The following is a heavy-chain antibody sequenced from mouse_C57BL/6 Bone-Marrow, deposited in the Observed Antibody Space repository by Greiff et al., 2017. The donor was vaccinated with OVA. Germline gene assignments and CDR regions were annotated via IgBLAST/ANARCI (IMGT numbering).Heavy chain of an antibody. V-gene: IGHV1-74*01. D-gene: IGHD2-1*01. CDR3: ETSLYYGNYNWFAY. CDR2: IHPSDSDT. CDR1: GYTFTSYW. J-gene: IGHJ3*01. Sequence: QVHVKQPGAELVKPGASVKVSCKASGYTFTSYWMHWVKQRPGQGLEWIGRIHPSDSDTNYNQKFKGKATLTVDKSSSTAYMQLSSLTSEDSAVYYCETSLYYGNYNWFAYWGQGTLVTVSA.